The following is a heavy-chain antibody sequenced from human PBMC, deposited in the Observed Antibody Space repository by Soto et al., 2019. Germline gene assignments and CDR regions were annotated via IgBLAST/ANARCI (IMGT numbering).Heavy chain of an antibody. J-gene: IGHJ6*02. CDR1: GFTFSSYS. V-gene: IGHV3-21*01. Sequence: KPGGSLRLSCAASGFTFSSYSMNWVRQAPGRGLEWVAAISGTSDYIYYADSVKGRFTISRDNAKTSLYIQMNSLRAEDTAVYYCARDHRYCSGSSCRPYYYYYGMDVWGQGTTVTVSS. D-gene: IGHD2-15*01. CDR2: ISGTSDYI. CDR3: ARDHRYCSGSSCRPYYYYYGMDV.